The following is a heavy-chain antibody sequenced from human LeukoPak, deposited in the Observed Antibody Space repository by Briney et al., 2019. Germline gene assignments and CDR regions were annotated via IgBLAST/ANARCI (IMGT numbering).Heavy chain of an antibody. Sequence: GGSLRLSCAASGFTFSSYAMSWVRQAPGKGLEWVSAISGSGGSTYYADSVKGRFTISRDNSKNTLYLQMNSLRAEDTAVYYCARDGHGGNSGFDYWGQGTLVTVSS. V-gene: IGHV3-23*01. J-gene: IGHJ4*02. D-gene: IGHD4-23*01. CDR2: ISGSGGST. CDR1: GFTFSSYA. CDR3: ARDGHGGNSGFDY.